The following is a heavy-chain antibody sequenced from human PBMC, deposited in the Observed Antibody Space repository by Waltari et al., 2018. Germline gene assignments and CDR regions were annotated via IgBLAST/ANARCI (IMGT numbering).Heavy chain of an antibody. V-gene: IGHV4-34*01. D-gene: IGHD2-21*01. Sequence: QVQLHQWGAGQLKPSETLSLPCAVSGESFLGYFWSWIRQSPGKGLDWLGSIHYSGSTNYNPTLESRLSLSVDTTKKRFSLSLTSVTAADAALYFCARYGEVPASYFFDYWGQGTLVTVSS. J-gene: IGHJ4*01. CDR1: GESFLGYF. CDR3: ARYGEVPASYFFDY. CDR2: IHYSGST.